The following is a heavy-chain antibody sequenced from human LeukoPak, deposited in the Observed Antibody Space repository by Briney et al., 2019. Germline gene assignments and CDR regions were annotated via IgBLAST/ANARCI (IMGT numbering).Heavy chain of an antibody. CDR2: INHSGST. J-gene: IGHJ5*02. V-gene: IGHV4-34*01. CDR3: ATTPT. Sequence: SETLSLTCAVYGGSFSGYYWSWIRQPPGKGLEWIGEINHSGSTNYNPSLKSRVTISVDTSKNQFSLRLSSVTAADTAVYYCATTPTWGQGTLVTVSS. CDR1: GGSFSGYY.